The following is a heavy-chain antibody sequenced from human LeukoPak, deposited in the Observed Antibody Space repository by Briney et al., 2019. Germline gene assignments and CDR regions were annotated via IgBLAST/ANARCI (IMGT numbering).Heavy chain of an antibody. D-gene: IGHD1-26*01. Sequence: GESLQISCKGSGNSFINYWIGWVRQMPGKGLEWMGIMYPGDSETRYSPSVQGRVTISAGKSISTAYLQWSSLKASDTAMYYCARQVGSGGYARFDSWGQGTLVTVSS. V-gene: IGHV5-51*01. CDR2: MYPGDSET. CDR3: ARQVGSGGYARFDS. CDR1: GNSFINYW. J-gene: IGHJ5*01.